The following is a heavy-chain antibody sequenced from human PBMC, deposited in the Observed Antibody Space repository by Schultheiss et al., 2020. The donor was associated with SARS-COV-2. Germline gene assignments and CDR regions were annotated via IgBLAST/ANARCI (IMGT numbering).Heavy chain of an antibody. D-gene: IGHD6-19*01. CDR3: AKGAVAGDDAFDL. CDR1: GLNVGDFA. CDR2: ISGSGGST. V-gene: IGHV3-23*01. J-gene: IGHJ3*01. Sequence: GESLKISCTASGLNVGDFAMSWVRQAPGKGLEWVSAISGSGGSTYYADSVKGRFTMSRDNSRNTLYLQMHILRPEDTAVYYCAKGAVAGDDAFDLWGQGTMVTVSS.